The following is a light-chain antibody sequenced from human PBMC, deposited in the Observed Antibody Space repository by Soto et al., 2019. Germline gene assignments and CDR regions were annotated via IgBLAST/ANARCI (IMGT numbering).Light chain of an antibody. CDR2: DAS. J-gene: IGKJ1*01. V-gene: IGKV1-5*01. CDR1: QSINKW. Sequence: DIQMTQSPSTLSASVGDTVTITCRASQSINKWLAWYQQRPGKAPKLLIYDASTLESGVPSRFSGSGFGTELTLTISSLQPDDFATFYCQQYNTSFWTFGQGTKVEIK. CDR3: QQYNTSFWT.